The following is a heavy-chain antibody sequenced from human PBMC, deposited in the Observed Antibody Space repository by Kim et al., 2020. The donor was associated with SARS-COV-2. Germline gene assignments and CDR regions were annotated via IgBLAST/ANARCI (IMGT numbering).Heavy chain of an antibody. D-gene: IGHD6-13*01. Sequence: GWSLRLSCTASGFTFGDYAMSWFLQAPGQGLEWLGFIRSQADGGTTEYAASVKGRFTISRDDSKSIAYLQMNSLKTEDTAVYYCTRGGIAAAVGYWGQGTLVTVSS. V-gene: IGHV3-49*03. CDR2: IRSQADGGTT. CDR3: TRGGIAAAVGY. J-gene: IGHJ4*02. CDR1: GFTFGDYA.